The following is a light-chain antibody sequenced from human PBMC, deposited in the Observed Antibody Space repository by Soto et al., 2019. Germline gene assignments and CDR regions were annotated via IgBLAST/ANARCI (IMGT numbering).Light chain of an antibody. CDR2: DDD. J-gene: IGLJ1*01. Sequence: SGLPQPPSVSAAPGQNVTHSSSRNSSNIGGNCVPWYQQLPGTAPKLLSYDDDNRPSGIPDRFSGSKSGTSATLGITGFQPGDEADYYCGSWDSSLSAYVFATGTKVTVL. V-gene: IGLV1-51*01. CDR1: SSNIGGNC. CDR3: GSWDSSLSAYV.